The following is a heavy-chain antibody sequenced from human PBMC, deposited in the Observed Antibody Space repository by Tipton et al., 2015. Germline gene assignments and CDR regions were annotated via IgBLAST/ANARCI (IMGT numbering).Heavy chain of an antibody. Sequence: TLSLTCTVSGGPISSYYWSWIRQPPGKGLEWIGYIYYSGSTNYNPSLKSRVTISVDTSKNQFSLKLSSVNAADTAVYYCARGGNNWFDPWGQGTLVTVS. CDR1: GGPISSYY. D-gene: IGHD2-15*01. J-gene: IGHJ5*02. V-gene: IGHV4-59*01. CDR2: IYYSGST. CDR3: ARGGNNWFDP.